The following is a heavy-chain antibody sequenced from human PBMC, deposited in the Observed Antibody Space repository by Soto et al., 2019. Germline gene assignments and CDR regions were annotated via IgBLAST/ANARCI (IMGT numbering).Heavy chain of an antibody. Sequence: QVQLQESGPGLVKPSQTLSLTCTVSGGSISSGGYYWSWIRQHPGKGLEWVGYLYYSGSTYYNPSLKRRVTISVDTSKNQFSLKLSSVTAADTAVYYCARGYPGNWFDPWGQGTLVTVSS. D-gene: IGHD1-1*01. CDR2: LYYSGST. J-gene: IGHJ5*02. V-gene: IGHV4-31*03. CDR3: ARGYPGNWFDP. CDR1: GGSISSGGYY.